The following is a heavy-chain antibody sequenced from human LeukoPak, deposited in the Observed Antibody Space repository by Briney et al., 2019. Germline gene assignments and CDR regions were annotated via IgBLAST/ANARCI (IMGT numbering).Heavy chain of an antibody. Sequence: HPGGSLRLSCAASGFTFSSYDMSWVRQAPGKGLEWVSAISGSGGSTYYADSVKGRFTISRDNSKNTLYLQMNSLRAEDTAAYYCAREFGVVISSFDYWGQGTLVTVSS. J-gene: IGHJ4*02. D-gene: IGHD3-3*01. CDR1: GFTFSSYD. CDR3: AREFGVVISSFDY. CDR2: ISGSGGST. V-gene: IGHV3-23*01.